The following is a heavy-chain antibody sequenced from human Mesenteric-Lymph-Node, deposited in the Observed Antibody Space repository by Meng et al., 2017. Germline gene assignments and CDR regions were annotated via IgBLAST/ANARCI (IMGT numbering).Heavy chain of an antibody. CDR2: VNHSGNT. V-gene: IGHV4-34*01. J-gene: IGHJ4*02. Sequence: SETLSLTCAVYGESLSDFYWSWIRQSPGKGLEWIGEVNHSGNTKYHPSLKSRITIAVDTSKNQFTLKLRSVTVADTAVYYCVRGNLMVTSPFDYWGQGTVVTVSS. D-gene: IGHD2-8*01. CDR1: GESLSDFY. CDR3: VRGNLMVTSPFDY.